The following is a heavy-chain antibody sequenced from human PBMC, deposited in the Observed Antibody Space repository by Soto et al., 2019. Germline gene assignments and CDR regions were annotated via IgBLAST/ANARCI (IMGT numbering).Heavy chain of an antibody. CDR2: VSSDGNTK. D-gene: IGHD6-19*01. J-gene: IGHJ4*01. V-gene: IGHV3-30*18. Sequence: QVRLVESGGGVVQPGRALRLSCVASGFSFSNYGIHWVRQAPGKGLEWVAVVSSDGNTKYYVDSLKGRFTISRDNSKNTLYLQMDSLRPEDTAVYYCAKETGVAGDLDYWGLGTLVTVAS. CDR3: AKETGVAGDLDY. CDR1: GFSFSNYG.